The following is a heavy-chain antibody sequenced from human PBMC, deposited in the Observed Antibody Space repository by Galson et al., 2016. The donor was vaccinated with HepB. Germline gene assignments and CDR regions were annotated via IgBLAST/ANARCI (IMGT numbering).Heavy chain of an antibody. J-gene: IGHJ6*02. CDR2: IIPIFGTA. CDR3: ARDVQQWLKPPYYDYGMDV. Sequence: SVKVSCKASGGSFSSYAINWVQQAPGQGLEWMGGIIPIFGTATYAQRFERRLTITADDSTRTAYMELRTLRYEDTAVYYCARDVQQWLKPPYYDYGMDVWGQGTTVTVSS. V-gene: IGHV1-69*13. CDR1: GGSFSSYA. D-gene: IGHD6-19*01.